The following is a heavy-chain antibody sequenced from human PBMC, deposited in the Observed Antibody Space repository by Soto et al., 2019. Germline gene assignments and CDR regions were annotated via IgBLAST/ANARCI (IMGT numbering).Heavy chain of an antibody. CDR2: INSDLSTR. D-gene: IGHD3-10*01. CDR1: GFTFSNSW. V-gene: IGHV3-74*01. J-gene: IGHJ4*02. CDR3: ARFMDLLYYFDY. Sequence: PGGSLRLSCAASGFTFSNSWMHWVRQAPGKGLVWVSRINSDLSTRSYADSVKGRFTISRDNSKNTLYLQMNSLRAEDTAVYYCARFMDLLYYFDYWGQGTLVTVSS.